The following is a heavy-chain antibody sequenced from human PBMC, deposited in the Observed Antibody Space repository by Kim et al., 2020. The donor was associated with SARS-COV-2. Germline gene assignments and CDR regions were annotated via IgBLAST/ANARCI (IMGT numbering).Heavy chain of an antibody. Sequence: IFGTANYTRKFQGRVTITADESTSTDYMELSSLRSEDTAVYYCARGIYDYWGQGTLVTVSS. V-gene: IGHV1-69*01. CDR2: IFGTA. CDR3: ARGIYDY. J-gene: IGHJ4*02.